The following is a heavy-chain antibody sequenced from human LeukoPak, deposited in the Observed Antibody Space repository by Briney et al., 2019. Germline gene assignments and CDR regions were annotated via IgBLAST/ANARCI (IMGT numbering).Heavy chain of an antibody. V-gene: IGHV1-46*01. D-gene: IGHD6-19*01. Sequence: ASVKVSCKASGYTFTNFYMYWVRQAPGQGLEWMGIINPSGGSTTFAQKFQGRVTMTRDTSTSTVYMELSSLRSDDTAVYYCARDQWLGGLYYSGMDVWGQGTTVTVFS. J-gene: IGHJ6*02. CDR2: INPSGGST. CDR3: ARDQWLGGLYYSGMDV. CDR1: GYTFTNFY.